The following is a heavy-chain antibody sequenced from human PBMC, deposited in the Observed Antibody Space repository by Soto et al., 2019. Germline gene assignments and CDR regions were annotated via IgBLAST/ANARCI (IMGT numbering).Heavy chain of an antibody. D-gene: IGHD3-9*01. CDR1: GGSISSSSYY. CDR3: ARQGVRYETGGSAP. CDR2: IYYSGST. V-gene: IGHV4-39*01. J-gene: IGHJ5*02. Sequence: SETLSLTCTVSGGSISSSSYYWGWIRQPPGKGLEWIGSIYYSGSTYYNPSLKSRVTISVDTSKNQFSLKLSSVTAADTAVYYCARQGVRYETGGSAPWGKGTLVTVSS.